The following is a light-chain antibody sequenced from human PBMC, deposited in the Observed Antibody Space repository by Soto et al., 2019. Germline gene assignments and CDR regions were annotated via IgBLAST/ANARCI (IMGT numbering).Light chain of an antibody. Sequence: DIVMTQSPDSLAVSLGERATINCKSSQSVLYSSNNKNYLAWYQQKPGQPPKLLIYWASTRESGVPDRFSGSGSGTDFTLTISRLEPEDFAVYYCHQYGTSPWTFGQGTKVDIK. CDR2: WAS. CDR3: HQYGTSPWT. V-gene: IGKV4-1*01. CDR1: QSVLYSSNNKNY. J-gene: IGKJ1*01.